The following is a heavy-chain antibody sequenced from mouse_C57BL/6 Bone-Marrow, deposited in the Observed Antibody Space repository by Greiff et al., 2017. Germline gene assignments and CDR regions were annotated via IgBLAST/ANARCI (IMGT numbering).Heavy chain of an antibody. CDR3: ARRRNDGYYWYFDV. J-gene: IGHJ1*03. D-gene: IGHD2-3*01. CDR2: IYPGSGNT. V-gene: IGHV1-66*01. CDR1: GYSFTSYY. Sequence: QVQLQQSGPELVKPGASVKISCKASGYSFTSYYINWVKQRPGQGLEWIGGIYPGSGNTKYNEKFKGEATLTADTSSSTAYMQRSSLTSEDSAVYYCARRRNDGYYWYFDVWGTGTTVTVSS.